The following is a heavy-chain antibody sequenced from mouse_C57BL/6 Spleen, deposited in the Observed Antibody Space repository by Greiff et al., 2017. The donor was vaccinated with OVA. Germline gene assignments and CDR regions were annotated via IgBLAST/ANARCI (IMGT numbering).Heavy chain of an antibody. V-gene: IGHV1-18*01. CDR1: GYTFTDYN. D-gene: IGHD2-5*01. CDR2: INPNNGGT. J-gene: IGHJ1*03. Sequence: EVQLQQSGPELVKPGASVKIPCKASGYTFTDYNMDWVKQSHGKSLEWIGVINPNNGGTIYNQKFKGKATLTVDKSSSTAYMELRSLTSEDTAVYYCARGALYYSKGYFDVWGKGTTVTVSS. CDR3: ARGALYYSKGYFDV.